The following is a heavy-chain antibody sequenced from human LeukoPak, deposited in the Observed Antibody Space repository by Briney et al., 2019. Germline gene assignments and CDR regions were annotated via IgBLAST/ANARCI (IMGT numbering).Heavy chain of an antibody. CDR2: ISGSGGST. J-gene: IGHJ4*02. Sequence: GGSLRFSCAASGFTFSSYGMSWVRQAPGKGLEWVSAISGSGGSTYYADSVKGRFTISRDNSKNTLYLQMNSLRAEDTSVYYCAKGGSTKIHFDYWGQGTLVTVSS. V-gene: IGHV3-23*01. D-gene: IGHD2-2*01. CDR1: GFTFSSYG. CDR3: AKGGSTKIHFDY.